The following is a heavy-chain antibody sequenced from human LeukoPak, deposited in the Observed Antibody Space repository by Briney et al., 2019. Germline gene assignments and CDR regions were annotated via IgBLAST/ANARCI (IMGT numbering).Heavy chain of an antibody. Sequence: PGGSLRLSCAASGFTFSSYAMTWVRQAPGKGLEWVSGVSGSGGNTYNADSVKGRFTISIDNSKNTLYLQMNSLRAEDTAVYYCAKGLNIGIAAAFDYWGQGTLVTVSS. CDR3: AKGLNIGIAAAFDY. CDR2: VSGSGGNT. V-gene: IGHV3-23*01. J-gene: IGHJ4*02. CDR1: GFTFSSYA. D-gene: IGHD6-13*01.